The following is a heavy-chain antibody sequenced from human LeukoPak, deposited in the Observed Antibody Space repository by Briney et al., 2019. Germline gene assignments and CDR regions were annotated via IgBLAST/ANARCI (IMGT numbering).Heavy chain of an antibody. J-gene: IGHJ6*03. CDR3: ARHSFYYYYYIDV. Sequence: SETLSLTCTVSGGSISSSSYYRGWIRQSPGKGLEWIGDVYYSGSTFYNPSLMSRVTISADTSMNQFSLKLSSVTAADTTVYYCARHSFYYYYYIDVWGKGTTVIVSS. CDR1: GGSISSSSYY. CDR2: VYYSGST. V-gene: IGHV4-39*01.